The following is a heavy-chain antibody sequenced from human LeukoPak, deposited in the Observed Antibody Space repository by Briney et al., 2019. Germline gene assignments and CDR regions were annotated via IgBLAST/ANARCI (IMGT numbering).Heavy chain of an antibody. CDR1: GGSISGYY. CDR3: AGATSTAMGFRYFDY. D-gene: IGHD5-18*01. Sequence: PSETLSLTCSVSGGSISGYYWNWLRQPPGKGLEWIGYVYYSGSTTYNPSLKSRVTISVDTSKNQFSLRLSSVTAADTAVYYCAGATSTAMGFRYFDYWGQGTLVTVSS. V-gene: IGHV4-59*01. J-gene: IGHJ4*02. CDR2: VYYSGST.